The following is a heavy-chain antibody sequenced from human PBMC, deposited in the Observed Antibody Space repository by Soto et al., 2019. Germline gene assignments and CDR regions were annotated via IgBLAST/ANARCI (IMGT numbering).Heavy chain of an antibody. J-gene: IGHJ4*02. CDR3: AKDEVDRYSNPDY. CDR2: ISGSGGST. D-gene: IGHD4-4*01. Sequence: EVQLLESGGGLVQPGGSLRLSCAASGFTFSSYAMSWVRQTPGKGLEWVSAISGSGGSTYYADSVKGRFTISRDNSKNTLYLQMNSLRAEDTAVYYCAKDEVDRYSNPDYWGQGTLVTVSS. CDR1: GFTFSSYA. V-gene: IGHV3-23*01.